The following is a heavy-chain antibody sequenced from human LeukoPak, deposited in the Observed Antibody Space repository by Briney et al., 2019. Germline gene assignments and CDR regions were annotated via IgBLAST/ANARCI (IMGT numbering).Heavy chain of an antibody. CDR2: IYHSGST. Sequence: SETLSLTCTVSGYSISSGYYWGWIRQPPGKGLEWIGSIYHSGSTYYNPSLKSRVTISVDTSKNQFSLKLSSVTAADTAVYYCARGGGLTAMVTFYFDYWGQGTLVTVSS. V-gene: IGHV4-38-2*02. J-gene: IGHJ4*02. CDR1: GYSISSGYY. CDR3: ARGGGLTAMVTFYFDY. D-gene: IGHD5-18*01.